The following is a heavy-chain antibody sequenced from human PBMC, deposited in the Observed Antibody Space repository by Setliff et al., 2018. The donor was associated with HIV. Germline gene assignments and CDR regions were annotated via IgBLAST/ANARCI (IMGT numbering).Heavy chain of an antibody. CDR1: GYTLAELS. V-gene: IGHV1-2*02. Sequence: ASVKVSCKVSGYTLAELSIHWVRQAPGKGLEWMGWISPDNANTRISQRFRGSVTMTRDRSINTAYMEFTGLTSDDTAVYYCAKDDGRREYSSSPGAFDIWGQGTMVTVSS. CDR3: AKDDGRREYSSSPGAFDI. D-gene: IGHD6-6*01. J-gene: IGHJ3*02. CDR2: ISPDNANT.